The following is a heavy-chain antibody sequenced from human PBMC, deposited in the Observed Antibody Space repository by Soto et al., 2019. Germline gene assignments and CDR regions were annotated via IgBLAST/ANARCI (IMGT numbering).Heavy chain of an antibody. Sequence: QVQLVESGGGVVQPGRSQRLSCAASGFTFSMYGMHWVRQAPGKGLEWMATVYYDGHNKYYADSVRGRFTISRDNSKNMEYLQMNSLRAEETAVYYCARDPPSTLGSFDIWGRGTMVTVSS. CDR3: ARDPPSTLGSFDI. D-gene: IGHD2-2*01. CDR1: GFTFSMYG. J-gene: IGHJ3*02. V-gene: IGHV3-33*01. CDR2: VYYDGHNK.